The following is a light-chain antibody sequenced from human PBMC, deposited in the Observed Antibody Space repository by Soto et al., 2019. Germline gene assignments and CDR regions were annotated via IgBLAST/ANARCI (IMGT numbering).Light chain of an antibody. J-gene: IGKJ4*01. CDR1: QDINTF. V-gene: IGKV1-5*01. CDR2: DAS. CDR3: QQYNSYSPLT. Sequence: DIQMTQSPSTLSASVGDRVTITCRASQDINTFLAWYHQKPGKAPKLLIYDASGLESGVPSRFSGSGSGTEFTLTISSLQPDDFATYYCQQYNSYSPLTFGGGTKVDIK.